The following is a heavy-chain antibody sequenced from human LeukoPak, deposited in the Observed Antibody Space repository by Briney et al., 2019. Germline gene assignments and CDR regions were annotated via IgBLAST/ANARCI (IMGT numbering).Heavy chain of an antibody. CDR2: INPNSGDT. J-gene: IGHJ6*04. CDR1: GYTFTGYY. D-gene: IGHD2-21*02. V-gene: IGHV1-2*02. Sequence: ASVKVSCKASGYTFTGYYMHWVRQAPGQGLEWMGWINPNSGDTNYAQKFQGRVTMTRDTSITTAYMELSRLRSDDTAVYYCARDNREVRGGDCFDVWGKGTTVTVSS. CDR3: ARDNREVRGGDCFDV.